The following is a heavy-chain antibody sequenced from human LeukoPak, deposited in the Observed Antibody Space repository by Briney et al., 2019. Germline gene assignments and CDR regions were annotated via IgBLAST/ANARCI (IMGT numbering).Heavy chain of an antibody. CDR2: INHSGST. J-gene: IGHJ4*02. CDR3: ARAGLDY. V-gene: IGHV4-34*01. Sequence: SETLSLTCAVYGGSFRGYYWSWIRQPPGKGLEWIGEINHSGSTNYNPSLKSRVTISVDTSKNQFSLKLSSVTAADTAVYYCARAGLDYWGQGTLVTVSS. CDR1: GGSFRGYY.